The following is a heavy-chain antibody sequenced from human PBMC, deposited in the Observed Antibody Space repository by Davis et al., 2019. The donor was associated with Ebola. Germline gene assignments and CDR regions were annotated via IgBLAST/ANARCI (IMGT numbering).Heavy chain of an antibody. Sequence: AAAPVPCMASRCSFTSSGTICVRHPPGQGLQWMGWISAYNGNTNYAQKLQGRVTMTTDTSTSTAYMELRSLRSDDTAVYYCAREQRGGWFDPWGQGTLVTVSS. CDR1: RCSFTSSG. CDR2: ISAYNGNT. V-gene: IGHV1-18*04. D-gene: IGHD6-25*01. J-gene: IGHJ5*02. CDR3: AREQRGGWFDP.